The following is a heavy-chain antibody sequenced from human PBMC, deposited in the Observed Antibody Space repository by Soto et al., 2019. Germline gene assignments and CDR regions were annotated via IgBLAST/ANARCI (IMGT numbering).Heavy chain of an antibody. D-gene: IGHD4-17*01. CDR1: VGTFSSYT. CDR3: ARESDYGDYVFQDY. CDR2: IIPILGIA. J-gene: IGHJ4*02. V-gene: IGHV1-69*04. Sequence: GASVKVSCKASVGTFSSYTISWVRQAPGQGLEWMGRIIPILGIANYAQKFQGRVTITADKSTSTAYMELSSLRSEDTAVYYCARESDYGDYVFQDYWGQGTLVTVSS.